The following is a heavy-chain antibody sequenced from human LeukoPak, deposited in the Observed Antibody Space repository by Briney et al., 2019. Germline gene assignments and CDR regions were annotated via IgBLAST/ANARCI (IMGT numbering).Heavy chain of an antibody. CDR3: ARGQNGAFDY. J-gene: IGHJ4*02. V-gene: IGHV4-59*01. Sequence: KPSETLSLTCTVSGASISSYYWSWIRQPPGKGLEWIGYIYYSGSTNYNPSLKSRVTISVDTSKNQFSLKLSSVTAADTAVYYCARGQNGAFDYWGQGTLVTVSS. CDR1: GASISSYY. CDR2: IYYSGST. D-gene: IGHD2-8*01.